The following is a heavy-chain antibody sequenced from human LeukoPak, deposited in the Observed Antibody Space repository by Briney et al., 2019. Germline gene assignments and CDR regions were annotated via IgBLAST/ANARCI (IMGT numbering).Heavy chain of an antibody. J-gene: IGHJ6*03. Sequence: SETLSLTCTVSGGSISSYYWSWIRQPPGKGLEWIGRIYSSGSTNYNPSLKSRVTISVDTSKNQFSLKLSSVTAADTAVYYCARVESRGSSWYNAVNYYYMDVWGKGTTVTISS. CDR2: IYSSGST. D-gene: IGHD6-13*01. CDR1: GGSISSYY. V-gene: IGHV4-4*08. CDR3: ARVESRGSSWYNAVNYYYMDV.